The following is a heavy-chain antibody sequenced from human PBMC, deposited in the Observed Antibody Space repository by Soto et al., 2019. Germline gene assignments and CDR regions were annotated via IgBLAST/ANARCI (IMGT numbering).Heavy chain of an antibody. J-gene: IGHJ6*02. CDR3: ARDPHAAPNIAAESDMDV. CDR2: IIPILGIA. CDR1: GGTFSSYT. Sequence: QVQLVQSGAEVKKPGSSVKVSCKASGGTFSSYTISWVREAPGQGLEWMGRIIPILGIANYAQKFQGRVTITADKSTSTAYMELSSLRSEDTAVYYCARDPHAAPNIAAESDMDVWGQGTTVTVSS. V-gene: IGHV1-69*08. D-gene: IGHD6-13*01.